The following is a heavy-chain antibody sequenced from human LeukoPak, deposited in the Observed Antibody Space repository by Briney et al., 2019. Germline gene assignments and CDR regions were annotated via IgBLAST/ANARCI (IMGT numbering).Heavy chain of an antibody. CDR1: GSTLSSYW. Sequence: PGGSLRLSCAASGSTLSSYWMSWVRQAPGKGLEWVANIKYDGSEKDYVDSVKGRFTISRDNAKNSLYLQMNSLRAEDTAVYYCARDIAPAGLFFDYWGQGTLVTVSS. V-gene: IGHV3-7*01. CDR3: ARDIAPAGLFFDY. J-gene: IGHJ4*02. CDR2: IKYDGSEK. D-gene: IGHD6-13*01.